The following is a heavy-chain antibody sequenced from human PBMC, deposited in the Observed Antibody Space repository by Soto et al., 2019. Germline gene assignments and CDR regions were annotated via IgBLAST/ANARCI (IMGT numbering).Heavy chain of an antibody. CDR3: SKEYSSSSNWFDP. D-gene: IGHD6-6*01. CDR2: ITRSSSYI. J-gene: IGHJ5*02. Sequence: GGSLRLSCAASGITFSSYSINWVRQAPGKGLEWVSSITRSSSYIYYADSVKGRFTISRDNAKNSLYLQMNSLRAEDTAVYYWSKEYSSSSNWFDPWGQGTLVTVSS. CDR1: GITFSSYS. V-gene: IGHV3-21*01.